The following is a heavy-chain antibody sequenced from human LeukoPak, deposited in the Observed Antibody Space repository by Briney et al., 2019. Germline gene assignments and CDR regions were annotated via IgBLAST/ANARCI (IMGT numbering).Heavy chain of an antibody. CDR3: AKDHEAASAPDF. D-gene: IGHD6-25*01. CDR1: GFTFSNYS. V-gene: IGHV3-23*01. J-gene: IGHJ4*02. Sequence: PGGSLRLSCAASGFTFSNYSMKSFRQAPGKGLEWVSSIRESGTSAYYADSVKGRFTVSRDNSKGTVSLQMERLRTEDTAVYYCAKDHEAASAPDFWGQGTLVTVSS. CDR2: IRESGTSA.